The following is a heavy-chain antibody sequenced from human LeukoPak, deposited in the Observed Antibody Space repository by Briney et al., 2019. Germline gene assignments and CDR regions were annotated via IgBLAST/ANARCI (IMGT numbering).Heavy chain of an antibody. CDR1: GYTLTRYV. Sequence: ASVKDSCKASGYTLTRYVINWVRPAAGQGVEWVGWMNPNSGNTGYAQKFQGRVTITRNTSISTAYMELSSLRSEDTAVYYCARANSSAWHNFDFWGQGTLVTVSS. CDR2: MNPNSGNT. J-gene: IGHJ4*02. V-gene: IGHV1-8*03. CDR3: ARANSSAWHNFDF. D-gene: IGHD6-19*01.